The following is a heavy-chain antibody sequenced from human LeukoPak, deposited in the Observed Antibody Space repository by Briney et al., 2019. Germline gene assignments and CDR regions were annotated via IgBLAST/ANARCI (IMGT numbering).Heavy chain of an antibody. J-gene: IGHJ4*02. V-gene: IGHV3-74*01. D-gene: IGHD2-21*02. Sequence: GGSLRLSCAASGFTFSTYWMHWVRQAPGKGLVWVSRINSDVRSRSYADSVQGRFTISRDNAKNTLYLQMNSLRAEDTAVYYCARGIVVVTAADYYFDYWGQGTLVTVSS. CDR2: INSDVRSR. CDR1: GFTFSTYW. CDR3: ARGIVVVTAADYYFDY.